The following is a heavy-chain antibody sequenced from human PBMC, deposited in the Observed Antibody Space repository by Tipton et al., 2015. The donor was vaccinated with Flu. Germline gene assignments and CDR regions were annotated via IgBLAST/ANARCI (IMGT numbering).Heavy chain of an antibody. Sequence: QLVQSGAEVKKPGSSVKVSCKASGGTFSSYAISWVRQAPGQGLEWMGGIIPIFGTANYAQKFQGRVTITADESTSTAYMELSSLRSEDTAVYYCASQTSLDERDYNAFDIWGQGTMVTVSS. V-gene: IGHV1-69*01. J-gene: IGHJ3*02. D-gene: IGHD1-14*01. CDR2: IIPIFGTA. CDR1: GGTFSSYA. CDR3: ASQTSLDERDYNAFDI.